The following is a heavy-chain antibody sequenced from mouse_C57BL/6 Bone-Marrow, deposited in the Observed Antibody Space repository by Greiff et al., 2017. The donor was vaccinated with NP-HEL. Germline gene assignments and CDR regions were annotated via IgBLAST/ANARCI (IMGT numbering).Heavy chain of an antibody. V-gene: IGHV5-4*03. J-gene: IGHJ4*01. CDR3: ARVGGYYDAMDY. CDR1: GFTFSSYA. D-gene: IGHD2-2*01. CDR2: ISDGGSYT. Sequence: EVKLMESGGGLVKPGGSLKLSCAASGFTFSSYAMSWVRQTPEKRLEWIATISDGGSYTYYPDNVKGRFTISRDKAKNNLYLQMSHLKSEDTAVYYCARVGGYYDAMDYWGQGTSVTVSS.